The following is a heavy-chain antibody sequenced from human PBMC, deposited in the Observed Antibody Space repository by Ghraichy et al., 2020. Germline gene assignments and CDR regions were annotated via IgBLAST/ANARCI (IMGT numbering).Heavy chain of an antibody. CDR1: GGSISSSSYY. Sequence: LNISCTVSGGSISSSSYYWGWIRQPPGKGLEWIGSIYYSGSTYYNPSLKSRVTISVDTSKNQFSLKLSSVTAADTAVYYCASPGVGATNTEYYFDYWGQGTLVTVSS. CDR3: ASPGVGATNTEYYFDY. V-gene: IGHV4-39*01. CDR2: IYYSGST. D-gene: IGHD1-26*01. J-gene: IGHJ4*02.